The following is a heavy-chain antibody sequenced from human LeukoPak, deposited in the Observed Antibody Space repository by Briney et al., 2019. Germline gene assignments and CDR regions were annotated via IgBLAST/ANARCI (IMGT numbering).Heavy chain of an antibody. Sequence: ASVKVSCKASGYTFSGYYIHWVRQAPGQGLEWMAWINPSDGDTNYAQKFQGRVTMTRDTSISTAYMELTRLISDDTAVYYCARVGSSGWYVHPTLDYWGQGTLVTVSS. V-gene: IGHV1-2*02. CDR3: ARVGSSGWYVHPTLDY. CDR1: GYTFSGYY. CDR2: INPSDGDT. D-gene: IGHD6-19*01. J-gene: IGHJ4*02.